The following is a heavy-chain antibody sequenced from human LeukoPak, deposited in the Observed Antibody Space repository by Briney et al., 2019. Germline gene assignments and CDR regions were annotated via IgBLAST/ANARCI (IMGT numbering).Heavy chain of an antibody. Sequence: GASVKVSCKASGYTFTDFGFIWVRQAPGQGLEWMGWVSTYNGDTDYAKKFQDRVTMTTESSTQTTFMKLRNLRSDDTAVYYCARAESMALYFLYWGQGTLVSVSS. CDR1: GYTFTDFG. J-gene: IGHJ1*01. D-gene: IGHD1-14*01. V-gene: IGHV1-18*01. CDR3: ARAESMALYFLY. CDR2: VSTYNGDT.